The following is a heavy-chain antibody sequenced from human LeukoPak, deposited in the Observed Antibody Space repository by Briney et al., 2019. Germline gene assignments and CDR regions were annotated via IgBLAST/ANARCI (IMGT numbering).Heavy chain of an antibody. V-gene: IGHV1-18*01. D-gene: IGHD3-16*02. CDR1: GYTVTRYG. J-gene: IGHJ4*02. CDR2: ISAYNGIT. CDR3: ARPLRLGELSSPGY. Sequence: APLKLSCTASGYTVTRYGISWVRQAPGHGLGWMGWISAYNGITKYAQKIPGRVTMTPDPSTSTAYMELRSRRSDDTAVYYCARPLRLGELSSPGYGGEGALVTVSS.